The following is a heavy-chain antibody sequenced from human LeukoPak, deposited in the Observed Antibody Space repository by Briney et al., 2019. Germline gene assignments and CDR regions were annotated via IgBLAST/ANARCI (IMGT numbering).Heavy chain of an antibody. D-gene: IGHD4-17*01. CDR2: IYHSGST. CDR3: ARHIILAGDYGDSNWFDP. V-gene: IGHV4-4*02. CDR1: GGSISSSNW. J-gene: IGHJ5*02. Sequence: SETLSLTCTVSGGSISSSNWWSWVRQPPGKGLEWIGEIYHSGSTNYNPSLKSRVTISVDKSKNQFSLKLSSVTAADTAVYYCARHIILAGDYGDSNWFDPWGQGTLVTVSS.